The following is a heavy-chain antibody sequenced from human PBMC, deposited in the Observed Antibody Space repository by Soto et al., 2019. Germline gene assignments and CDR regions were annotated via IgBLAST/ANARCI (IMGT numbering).Heavy chain of an antibody. CDR3: ARDLRLLHAFDI. J-gene: IGHJ3*02. CDR1: GYTFTSYA. Sequence: VASVKVSCKASGYTFTSYAMHWVGQAPGQRLEWMGWINAGNGNTKYSQKFQGRVTITRDTSASTAYMELSSLRSEDTAVYYCARDLRLLHAFDIWGQGTMVTVSS. V-gene: IGHV1-3*01. CDR2: INAGNGNT. D-gene: IGHD4-17*01.